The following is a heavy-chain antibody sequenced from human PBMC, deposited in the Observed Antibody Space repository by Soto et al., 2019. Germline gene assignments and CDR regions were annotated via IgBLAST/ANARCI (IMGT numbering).Heavy chain of an antibody. D-gene: IGHD2-2*01. J-gene: IGHJ5*02. V-gene: IGHV1-18*01. Sequence: ASVKVSCKASGYTFTSYGISWVRQAPGQGLEWMGWISAYNGNTNYAQKLQGRVTMTTDTSTSTAYMKLRSLRSDDTAVYYCARDLKCSSTSCRNWFDPWGQGTLVTVSS. CDR1: GYTFTSYG. CDR2: ISAYNGNT. CDR3: ARDLKCSSTSCRNWFDP.